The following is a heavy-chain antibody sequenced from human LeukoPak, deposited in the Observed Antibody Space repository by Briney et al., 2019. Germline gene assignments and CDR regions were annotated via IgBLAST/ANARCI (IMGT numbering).Heavy chain of an antibody. J-gene: IGHJ4*02. D-gene: IGHD3-3*01. CDR3: ASSTRITIFGEPRYHDY. V-gene: IGHV4-34*01. Sequence: SETLSLTCAVYGGSFSGYYWSWTRQPPGKGLEWIGEINHSGSTNYNPSLKSRVTISVDTSKNQFSLKLSSVTAADTAVYYCASSTRITIFGEPRYHDYWGQGTLVTVSS. CDR2: INHSGST. CDR1: GGSFSGYY.